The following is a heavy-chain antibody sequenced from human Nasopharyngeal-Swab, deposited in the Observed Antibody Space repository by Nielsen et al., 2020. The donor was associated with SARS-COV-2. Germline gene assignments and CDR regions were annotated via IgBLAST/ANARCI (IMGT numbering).Heavy chain of an antibody. J-gene: IGHJ4*02. CDR2: INDYEDRL. Sequence: GESLKISCSASGFTFSLYAMHWVRQAPGKGLEYVSTINDYEDRLYYADSVKGRFTISRDNSRNTLYLQMNSLRAEDTAIYYCAKDYRLQDPKHFDSWGQGILVTVSS. CDR3: AKDYRLQDPKHFDS. CDR1: GFTFSLYA. V-gene: IGHV3-64*04. D-gene: IGHD3-16*01.